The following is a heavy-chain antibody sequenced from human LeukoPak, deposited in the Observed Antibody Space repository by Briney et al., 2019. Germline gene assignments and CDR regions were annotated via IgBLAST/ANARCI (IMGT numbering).Heavy chain of an antibody. CDR1: GFTFSTSG. CDR3: ARGYCSSTSCHVARHFEY. J-gene: IGHJ4*02. D-gene: IGHD2-2*01. CDR2: ITSGLVS. Sequence: PGGSLRLSCAASGFTFSTSGVGCVRQAPGKGLEWVSYITSGLVSHYIDSVKGRFTISRDNAKSSLYLQMNSLREEDTAVYYCARGYCSSTSCHVARHFEYWGQGTLVTVSS. V-gene: IGHV3-48*02.